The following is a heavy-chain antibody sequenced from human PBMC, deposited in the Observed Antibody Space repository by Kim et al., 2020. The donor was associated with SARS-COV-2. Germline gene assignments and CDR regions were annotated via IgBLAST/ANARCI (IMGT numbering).Heavy chain of an antibody. D-gene: IGHD1-26*01. CDR2: S. CDR3: ATGGGTGSYAY. Sequence: SNYNPSLKSGVTISLDTSKNQFSLKLTSVTAADTAVYYCATGGGTGSYAYWGQGTLVTVSS. V-gene: IGHV4-59*01. J-gene: IGHJ4*02.